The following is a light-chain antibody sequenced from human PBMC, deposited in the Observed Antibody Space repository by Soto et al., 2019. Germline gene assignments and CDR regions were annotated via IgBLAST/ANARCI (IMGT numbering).Light chain of an antibody. V-gene: IGKV4-1*01. J-gene: IGKJ4*01. Sequence: DIVMTQSPDSLAVSLGERATINCKSSQSVLYSSNNNNYLAWYQQKPGQPPKLLIYWASTRESGVPDRFSGSGSGTDFTLIISSLQAEDVAVYYCQQYYSTPLTFGGGTKVEIK. CDR1: QSVLYSSNNNNY. CDR2: WAS. CDR3: QQYYSTPLT.